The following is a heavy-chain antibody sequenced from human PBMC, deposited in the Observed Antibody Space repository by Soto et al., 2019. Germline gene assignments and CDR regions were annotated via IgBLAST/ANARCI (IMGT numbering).Heavy chain of an antibody. CDR1: GYTFINYG. Sequence: ASVKVSCKASGYTFINYGINWVRQAPGQGLEWMGWISAYNGNTNYAQKLQGRVTMTTDTSTSTAYMELRSLRSDDTAVYFCARGCFGEFLYYFDYWGQGTLVTVSS. CDR2: ISAYNGNT. J-gene: IGHJ4*02. V-gene: IGHV1-18*01. D-gene: IGHD3-10*01. CDR3: ARGCFGEFLYYFDY.